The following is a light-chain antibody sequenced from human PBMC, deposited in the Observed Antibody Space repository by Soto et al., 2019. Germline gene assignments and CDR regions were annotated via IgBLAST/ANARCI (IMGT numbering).Light chain of an antibody. J-gene: IGKJ3*01. V-gene: IGKV1-39*01. Sequence: DIQMTQSPSSQSASVGDRVTITCRASQNIGRFLNWYRQTPGKAPKLLIYTASSLQTGVPSRFSGSGSGTDFTLTISSLQPEDFATYYCQQSYSTPFTFGPGTKLDIK. CDR3: QQSYSTPFT. CDR1: QNIGRF. CDR2: TAS.